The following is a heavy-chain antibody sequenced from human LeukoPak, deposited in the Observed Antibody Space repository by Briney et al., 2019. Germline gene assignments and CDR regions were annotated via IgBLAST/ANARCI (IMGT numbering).Heavy chain of an antibody. CDR3: ARDLGRAMVTWGFGY. V-gene: IGHV3-48*03. D-gene: IGHD5-18*01. Sequence: PGGSLRLSCAASGFTFSSYEMNWVRQAAGKGLEGVSYISYSGSTIYYADSVKGRFTISRHNPKNSLYLQMNSLRDEDTAVYYCARDLGRAMVTWGFGYWGQGTLVTVSS. CDR1: GFTFSSYE. J-gene: IGHJ4*02. CDR2: ISYSGSTI.